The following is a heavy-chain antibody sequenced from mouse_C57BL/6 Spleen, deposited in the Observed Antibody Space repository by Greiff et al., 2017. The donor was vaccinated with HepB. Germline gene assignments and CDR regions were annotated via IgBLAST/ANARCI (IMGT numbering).Heavy chain of an antibody. Sequence: DVQLQESGPGLVKPSQSLSLTCSVTGYSITSGYYWNWIRQFPGNKLEWMGYISYDGSNNYNPSLKNRISITRDTSKNQFFLKLNSVTTEDTATYYCARAYWDGGDYWGQGTTLTVSS. V-gene: IGHV3-6*01. CDR2: ISYDGSN. J-gene: IGHJ2*01. D-gene: IGHD4-1*01. CDR1: GYSITSGYY. CDR3: ARAYWDGGDY.